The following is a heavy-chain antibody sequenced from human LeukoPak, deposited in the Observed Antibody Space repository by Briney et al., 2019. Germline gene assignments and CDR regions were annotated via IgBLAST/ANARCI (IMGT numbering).Heavy chain of an antibody. D-gene: IGHD6-19*01. CDR3: ARDGLGAVAYYYFDY. CDR2: IYYGGST. V-gene: IGHV4-39*07. Sequence: GTPCLTCAVSGGSISGSSYYWGWIRQPPGEGLEWIGSIYYGGSTYYNPSLKSRVTISVDTSKNQSFLKLSSVTAEDSAVYYCARDGLGAVAYYYFDYWGQGTLVTVSS. J-gene: IGHJ4*02. CDR1: GGSISGSSYY.